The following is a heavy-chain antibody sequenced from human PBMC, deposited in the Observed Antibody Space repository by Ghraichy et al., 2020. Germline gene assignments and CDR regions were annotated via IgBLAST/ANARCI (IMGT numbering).Heavy chain of an antibody. Sequence: GGSLRLSCAASGFTFSSYWMHWVRQAPGKGLVWVSRINSDGSSTTYADSVKGRFTISRDNAKNTLYLQMNSLRAEDTAVYYCARDPGIAAPRGSNWFDPWGQGTLVTVSS. J-gene: IGHJ5*02. CDR1: GFTFSSYW. CDR3: ARDPGIAAPRGSNWFDP. V-gene: IGHV3-74*01. D-gene: IGHD6-25*01. CDR2: INSDGSST.